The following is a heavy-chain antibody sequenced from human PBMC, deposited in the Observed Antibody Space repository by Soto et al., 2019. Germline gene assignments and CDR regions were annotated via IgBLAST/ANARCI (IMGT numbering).Heavy chain of an antibody. CDR3: TTTMIVVAYDY. D-gene: IGHD3-22*01. V-gene: IGHV3-15*07. CDR1: GFTFSNAW. J-gene: IGHJ4*02. Sequence: XXSLRLSCAASGFTFSNAWMKWVPQAPGKGLEWVGRIKSKTDGGTTDYAAPVKGRFTISRDDSKNTLYLQMKSLKTEDTAVYYCTTTMIVVAYDYWGQGTLVTVSS. CDR2: IKSKTDGGTT.